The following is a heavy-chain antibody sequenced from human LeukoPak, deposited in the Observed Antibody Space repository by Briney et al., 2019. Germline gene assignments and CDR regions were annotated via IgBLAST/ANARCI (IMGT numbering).Heavy chain of an antibody. V-gene: IGHV3-11*06. D-gene: IGHD3-10*01. Sequence: GGSLRLSCAASGFTFSDYYMSWIRQAPGKGLEWVSYISSSSYTNYADSVKGRFTISRDNAKNSLYLQMNSLRAEDTAVYYCARGHLWFGEPILDYWGQGTLVTVSS. CDR3: ARGHLWFGEPILDY. CDR2: ISSSSYT. J-gene: IGHJ4*02. CDR1: GFTFSDYY.